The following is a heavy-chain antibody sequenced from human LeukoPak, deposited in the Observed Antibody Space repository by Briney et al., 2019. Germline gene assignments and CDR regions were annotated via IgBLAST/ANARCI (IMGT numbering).Heavy chain of an antibody. V-gene: IGHV3-7*01. CDR2: IKQDGSEK. Sequence: GGSLSLSCAASGFTFSSYWMSWVRQAPGKGLEWVANIKQDGSEKYYVDSVKGRFTISRDNAKNSLYLQMNSLRAEDTAVYYCARVEQWLVFNWFDRWGQGTLVTVSS. J-gene: IGHJ5*02. CDR3: ARVEQWLVFNWFDR. D-gene: IGHD6-19*01. CDR1: GFTFSSYW.